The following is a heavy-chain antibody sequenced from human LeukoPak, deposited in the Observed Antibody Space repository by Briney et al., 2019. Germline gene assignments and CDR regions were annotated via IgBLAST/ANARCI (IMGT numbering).Heavy chain of an antibody. CDR2: IYYSGSA. CDR1: GGSISSSINY. D-gene: IGHD2-21*01. J-gene: IGHJ6*03. V-gene: IGHV4-39*01. Sequence: SETLSLTCTVSGGSISSSINYWAWISQPPGKGREWIGCIYYSGSAYYKPSLKGRVTISVDTSKTQFSLKLRSVTAADTAVYYCARRLLHYYYMDVWGKGTTVTVSS. CDR3: ARRLLHYYYMDV.